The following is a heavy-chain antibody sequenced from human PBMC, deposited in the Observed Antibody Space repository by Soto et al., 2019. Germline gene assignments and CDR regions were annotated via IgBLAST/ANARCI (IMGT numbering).Heavy chain of an antibody. CDR3: VKGPVSSFLGGYLFDY. J-gene: IGHJ4*02. Sequence: GGSLRPSCSASGFTFSSYAMHWVRQAPGKGLEYVSAISSNGGSTYYADSVKGRFTISRDNSKNTLYLQMSSLRAEDTAVYYCVKGPVSSFLGGYLFDYWRQRTLVTVSS. CDR2: ISSNGGST. CDR1: GFTFSSYA. D-gene: IGHD3-22*01. V-gene: IGHV3-64D*06.